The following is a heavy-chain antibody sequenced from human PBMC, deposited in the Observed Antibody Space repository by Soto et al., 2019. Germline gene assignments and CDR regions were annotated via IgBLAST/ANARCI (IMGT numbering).Heavy chain of an antibody. CDR1: GFTVSSNY. CDR3: ARDIVVVVAANYYYYGMDV. J-gene: IGHJ6*02. V-gene: IGHV3-53*01. Sequence: EVQLVESGGGLIQPGGSLRLSCAASGFTVSSNYMSWVRQAPGKGLEWVSVIYSGGSTYYADSVKGRFTISRDNSKNTLYLQMNSLRAEDTAVHYCARDIVVVVAANYYYYGMDVWGQGTTVTVSS. D-gene: IGHD2-15*01. CDR2: IYSGGST.